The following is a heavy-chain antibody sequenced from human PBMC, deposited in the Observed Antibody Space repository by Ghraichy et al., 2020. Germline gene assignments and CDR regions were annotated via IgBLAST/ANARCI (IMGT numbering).Heavy chain of an antibody. CDR3: ARVDTLIAVNAMDV. D-gene: IGHD4-17*01. Sequence: SETLSLTCTVTGDSMSSDYYWSWTRHPPGKGLEWIGFIVSGGTTYFTPSLESRLSMSLDTSKNQFSLKLSSVTVADTAVYYCARVDTLIAVNAMDVWGQGTTVTVSS. V-gene: IGHV4-30-4*01. CDR1: GDSMSSDYY. CDR2: IVSGGTT. J-gene: IGHJ6*02.